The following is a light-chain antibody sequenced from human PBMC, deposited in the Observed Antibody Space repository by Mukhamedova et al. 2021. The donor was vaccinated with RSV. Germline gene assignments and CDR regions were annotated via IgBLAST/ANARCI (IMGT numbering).Light chain of an antibody. CDR2: SAS. J-gene: IGKJ1*01. V-gene: IGKV1-39*01. Sequence: PGKAPELLIYSASTLQSGVPSRFSGSGFGTDFTLTITNLQPEDFATYYCQQSYSSFTWTFGQGTKVEIK. CDR3: QQSYSSFTWT.